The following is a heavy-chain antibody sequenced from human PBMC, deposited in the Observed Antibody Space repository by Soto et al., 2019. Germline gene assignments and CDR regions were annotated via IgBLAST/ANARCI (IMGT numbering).Heavy chain of an antibody. D-gene: IGHD6-19*01. V-gene: IGHV3-74*01. CDR3: ARDQEAVAGTGYYYGMDV. CDR1: GFTFSSYW. CDR2: INSDGSST. J-gene: IGHJ6*02. Sequence: VQLVESGGGLVQPGGSLRLSCAASGFTFSSYWMHWVRQAPGKGLVWVSRINSDGSSTSYADSVKGRFTISRDNAKNTLYLQMNSLRAEDTAVYYCARDQEAVAGTGYYYGMDVWGQGTTVTVSS.